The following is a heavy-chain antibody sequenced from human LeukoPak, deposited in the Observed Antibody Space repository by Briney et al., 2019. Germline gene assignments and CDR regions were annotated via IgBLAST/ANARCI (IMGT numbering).Heavy chain of an antibody. CDR3: ARHDDVDISLFDY. J-gene: IGHJ4*02. D-gene: IGHD5-12*01. Sequence: SETLSLTCTVSGGSISSSSYYWGWIRQPPGKGLEWIGSIYYSGSTYYNPSLKSRVTISVDTSKNQFSLKLSSVTAADTAVYYCARHDDVDISLFDYWGQGTLVTVSS. CDR2: IYYSGST. CDR1: GGSISSSSYY. V-gene: IGHV4-39*01.